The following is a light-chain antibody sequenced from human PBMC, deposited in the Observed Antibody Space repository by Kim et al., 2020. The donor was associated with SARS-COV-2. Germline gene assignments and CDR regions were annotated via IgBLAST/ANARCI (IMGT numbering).Light chain of an antibody. Sequence: GQRVTLSCSGSTFNIGPYDVDWFQQLPGPAPKLLVHSNDKRPSGVPERFSAPKSGTSASLAISGLQSEDEADYYCAAWDGSLGGLVFGAGTKVTVL. J-gene: IGLJ1*01. V-gene: IGLV1-44*01. CDR1: TFNIGPYD. CDR3: AAWDGSLGGLV. CDR2: SND.